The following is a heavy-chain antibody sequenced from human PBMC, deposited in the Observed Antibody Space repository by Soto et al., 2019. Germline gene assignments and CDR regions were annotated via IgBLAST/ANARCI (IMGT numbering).Heavy chain of an antibody. V-gene: IGHV1-3*01. D-gene: IGHD3-3*01. Sequence: QVQLVQSGAEVKKPGASVKVSCKASGYTFTSYAMHWVRQAPGQRLEWMGWINAGNGNTKYSQKFQGRVTITRDTSASTAYMELSSLRSEDTAVYYCARDGSESRQQYYDFWSGYYPWGQGTLVTDSS. CDR3: ARDGSESRQQYYDFWSGYYP. J-gene: IGHJ4*02. CDR1: GYTFTSYA. CDR2: INAGNGNT.